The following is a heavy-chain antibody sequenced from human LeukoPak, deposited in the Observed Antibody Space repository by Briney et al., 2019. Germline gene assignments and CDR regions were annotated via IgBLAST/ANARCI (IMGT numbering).Heavy chain of an antibody. CDR1: GYTFTSYY. V-gene: IGHV1-46*01. J-gene: IGHJ4*02. Sequence: ASVKVSCKASGYTFTSYYMHWVRRAPGQGLEWMGIINPSGGSTSYAQKFQGRVTMTRDTSTSTVYMELSSLRSEDTAVYYCARAGVRGVIRYWGQGTLVTVSS. D-gene: IGHD3-10*01. CDR2: INPSGGST. CDR3: ARAGVRGVIRY.